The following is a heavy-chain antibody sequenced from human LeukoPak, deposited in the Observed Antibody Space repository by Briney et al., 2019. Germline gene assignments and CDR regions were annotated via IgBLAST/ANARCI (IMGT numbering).Heavy chain of an antibody. CDR3: ARLYGAVSGVDY. CDR1: GGSISSSSYY. J-gene: IGHJ4*02. CDR2: IYYSGST. V-gene: IGHV4-39*01. Sequence: SETLSLTCTVSGGSISSSSYYWGWIRQPPGKGLEWIGSIYYSGSTYYNPSLKSRVTISVDTSKNQFSLKVSSVTAADTAVYYCARLYGAVSGVDYWGQGTLVTVSS. D-gene: IGHD6-19*01.